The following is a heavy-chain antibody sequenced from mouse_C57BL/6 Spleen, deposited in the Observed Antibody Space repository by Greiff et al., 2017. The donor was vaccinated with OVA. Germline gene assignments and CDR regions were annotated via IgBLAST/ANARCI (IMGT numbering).Heavy chain of an antibody. Sequence: VQLQQSGAELVRPGASVKLSCTASGFTFKDDYMHWVKQRPEQGLEWIGWIDPENGDTEYASKFQGKATITADTSSNTAYLQLSDLTSEDTAVYCCTTLQYFGYWGQSTTLTVSS. J-gene: IGHJ2*01. CDR3: TTLQYFGY. CDR1: GFTFKDDY. V-gene: IGHV14-4*01. CDR2: IDPENGDT.